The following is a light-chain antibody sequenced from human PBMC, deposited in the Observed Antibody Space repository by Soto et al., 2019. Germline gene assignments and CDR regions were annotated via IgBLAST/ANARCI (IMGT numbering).Light chain of an antibody. CDR1: QTISSW. CDR3: QHYNSYSEA. CDR2: KAS. Sequence: DIPMTQSPSTLSGSVGNRATITCRASQTISSWLAWYQQKPGKAPMIPIYKASTLKSGVPPRFSGSGPGTEFTLTISSLQPDDFATYYCQHYNSYSEAFGQGTKVELK. J-gene: IGKJ1*01. V-gene: IGKV1-5*03.